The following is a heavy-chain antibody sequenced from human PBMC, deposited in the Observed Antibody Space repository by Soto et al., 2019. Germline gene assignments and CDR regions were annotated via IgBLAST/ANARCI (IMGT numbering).Heavy chain of an antibody. Sequence: EVQLVESGGGLVQPGGSLRLSCAASGFSVSSSYLYWVRQAPGKGLEWVSSIYLSGSTYYTDSVKGRFSISRDNSKNTLYLQMNSLGAVDTAIYYCVIGKVGTNPNWLDPWGQGSLVTVSS. V-gene: IGHV3-66*01. CDR1: GFSVSSSY. CDR3: VIGKVGTNPNWLDP. D-gene: IGHD2-21*02. J-gene: IGHJ5*02. CDR2: IYLSGST.